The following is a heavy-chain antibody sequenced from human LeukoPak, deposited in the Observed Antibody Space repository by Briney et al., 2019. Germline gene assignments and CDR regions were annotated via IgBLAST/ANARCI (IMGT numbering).Heavy chain of an antibody. CDR3: ARRRDPYDYYYMDV. J-gene: IGHJ6*03. D-gene: IGHD2-8*01. CDR1: GGTFSTSS. V-gene: IGHV1-69*13. Sequence: SVKVSCKSSGGTFSTSSISWVRQAPGQGPEWMGGIIPIFGIGKYAQKFQGRVTITADESTSTVYMELRSLNSEDTAVYYCARRRDPYDYYYMDVWGRGTTVTVSS. CDR2: IIPIFGIG.